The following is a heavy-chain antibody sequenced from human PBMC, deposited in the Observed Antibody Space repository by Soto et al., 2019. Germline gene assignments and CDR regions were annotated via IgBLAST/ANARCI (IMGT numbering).Heavy chain of an antibody. V-gene: IGHV3-23*01. CDR1: GFTFSSYA. D-gene: IGHD3-16*01. J-gene: IGHJ4*02. Sequence: EVQLLESGGGLVQPGGSLRLSCAASGFTFSSYAMRWVRQAPVKGLEWVSASTYYADSVKGRFTISRDNSKNTLYLQMNSLRAEDTAVYYCARRGRGSYYDYWGQGTLVTVSS. CDR2: ST. CDR3: ARRGRGSYYDY.